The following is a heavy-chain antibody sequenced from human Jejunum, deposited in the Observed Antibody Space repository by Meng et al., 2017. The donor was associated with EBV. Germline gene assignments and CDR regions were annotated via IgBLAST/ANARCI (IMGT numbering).Heavy chain of an antibody. CDR2: INPNSGGA. V-gene: IGHV1-2*06. CDR3: AREGLVGDLRYFDL. J-gene: IGHJ2*01. D-gene: IGHD3-16*01. Sequence: QGELVQSGAEVKKPGAQVKVSCKASAYTFAGYYMHWVRQAPGQGLEWMGRINPNSGGANYAQKFQGRVTMTRDTSISTAYMELSRLRSDDTAVYYCAREGLVGDLRYFDLWGRGTLVTVSS. CDR1: AYTFAGYY.